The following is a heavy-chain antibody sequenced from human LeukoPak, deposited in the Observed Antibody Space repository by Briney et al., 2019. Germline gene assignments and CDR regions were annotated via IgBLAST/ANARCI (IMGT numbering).Heavy chain of an antibody. CDR1: GFTFSSYG. V-gene: IGHV3-30*02. CDR3: AKDSSAQEYDFWSGYGVFDY. J-gene: IGHJ4*02. D-gene: IGHD3-3*01. Sequence: GGSLRLSCAASGFTFSSYGMHWVRQAPGKGLEWVAFIRYDGSNKYYADSVKGRFTISRDNSKNTLYLQMNSLRAEDTAVYYCAKDSSAQEYDFWSGYGVFDYWGQGTLVTVSS. CDR2: IRYDGSNK.